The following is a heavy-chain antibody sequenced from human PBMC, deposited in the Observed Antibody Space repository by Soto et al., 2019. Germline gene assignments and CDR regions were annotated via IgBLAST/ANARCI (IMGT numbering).Heavy chain of an antibody. D-gene: IGHD3-10*01. CDR3: ASGKMVRGPRPQYYFYFGMDV. V-gene: IGHV1-18*01. Sequence: QVQLVQSGLEVKKPGASVKVSCKASGYSFTNFGFNWVRQAPGQGLEWMGWVSNYNGNRKYAEKFQGRVPMTTDTSANTAYMELGSLRSHDTALYYCASGKMVRGPRPQYYFYFGMDVWGQGTTLIVSS. CDR1: GYSFTNFG. CDR2: VSNYNGNR. J-gene: IGHJ6*02.